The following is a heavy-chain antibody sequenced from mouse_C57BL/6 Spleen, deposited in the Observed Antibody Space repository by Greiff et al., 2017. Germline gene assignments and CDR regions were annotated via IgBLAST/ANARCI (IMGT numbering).Heavy chain of an antibody. CDR1: GFTFSNYW. D-gene: IGHD1-1*01. CDR3: TGDTTTAY. J-gene: IGHJ3*01. Sequence: EVKLMESGGGLVQPGGSMKLSCVASGFTFSNYWMNWVCQSPEKGLEWVAQIRLKSDNYATHYAESVKGRFTISRDDSKSSVYLQMNNLRAEDTGIYYCTGDTTTAYWGQGTLVTVSA. CDR2: IRLKSDNYAT. V-gene: IGHV6-3*01.